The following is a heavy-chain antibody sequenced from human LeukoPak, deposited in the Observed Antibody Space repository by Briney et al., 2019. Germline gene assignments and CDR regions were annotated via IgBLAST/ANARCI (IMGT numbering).Heavy chain of an antibody. Sequence: PGGSLRLSCAASGFTFSSCGMHWVRQAPGKGLEWVAFIRYDGSNKYYADSVKGRFTISRDNSKNTLYLQMNSLRAEDTAVYYCAKIIAAANRPTFDYWGQGTLVTVSS. V-gene: IGHV3-30*02. CDR2: IRYDGSNK. CDR3: AKIIAAANRPTFDY. J-gene: IGHJ4*02. D-gene: IGHD6-13*01. CDR1: GFTFSSCG.